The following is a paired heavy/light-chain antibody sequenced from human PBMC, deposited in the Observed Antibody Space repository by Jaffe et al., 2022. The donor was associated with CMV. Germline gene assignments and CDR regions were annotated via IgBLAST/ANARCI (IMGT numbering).Light chain of an antibody. V-gene: IGKV1-39*01. J-gene: IGKJ1*01. CDR3: QQSYNTPWT. CDR1: QSISNY. CDR2: TAS. Sequence: DIQMTQSPSSLSASVGDRVTITCRASQSISNYLNWYQQKPGKAPKLLIYTASSLQSGVPSRFSGSGSGTDFTLTISSLQPEDFATYSCQQSYNTPWTFGQGTKVEIK.
Heavy chain of an antibody. CDR3: ARVLEGPYNVVVVAARPPTWFDP. V-gene: IGHV4-39*01. CDR1: GGSISSSNYY. D-gene: IGHD2-15*01. Sequence: QLQLQESGPGLVKPSETLSLTCTVSGGSISSSNYYWGWIRQPPGKGLEWIGTIYYSGSTYHNPSLKSRVTISIDTSNNQFSLKLSSVTAADTAVYHCARVLEGPYNVVVVAARPPTWFDPWGQGTLVTVSS. CDR2: IYYSGST. J-gene: IGHJ5*02.